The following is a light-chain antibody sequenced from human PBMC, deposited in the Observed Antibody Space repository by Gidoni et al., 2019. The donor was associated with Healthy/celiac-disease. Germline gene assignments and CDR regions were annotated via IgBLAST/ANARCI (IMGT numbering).Light chain of an antibody. CDR1: QSIGSS. J-gene: IGKJ4*01. V-gene: IGKV6D-21*02. CDR3: HQSSSLPFT. CDR2: YAS. Sequence: EIVLTQSPDFQSVTPKEKVTNTCRASQSIGSSLHWYQQKPDQSPKLLIKYASQSISGTDFTLTINSLEAEDAAAYYCHQSSSLPFTFGGGTKVEIK.